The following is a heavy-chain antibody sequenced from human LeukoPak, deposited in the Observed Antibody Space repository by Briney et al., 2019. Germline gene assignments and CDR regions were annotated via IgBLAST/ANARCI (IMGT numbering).Heavy chain of an antibody. D-gene: IGHD3-3*01. CDR2: ISYDGSNK. Sequence: GGSLRLSCAASGFTFSSYAMPWVRQAPGKGLEWVAVISYDGSNKYYADSVKGRFTISRDNSKNTLYLQMNSLRAEDTAVYYCARAPYYDFWSGYYVDYWGQGTLVTVSS. J-gene: IGHJ4*02. CDR3: ARAPYYDFWSGYYVDY. V-gene: IGHV3-30-3*01. CDR1: GFTFSSYA.